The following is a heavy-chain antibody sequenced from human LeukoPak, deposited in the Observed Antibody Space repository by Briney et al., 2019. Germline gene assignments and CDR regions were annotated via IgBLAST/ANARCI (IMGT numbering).Heavy chain of an antibody. Sequence: GGSLRLSCVASGFTVSSNYMSWVRQAPGKGLEWVSVIYSGGNTYYADSVKGRFTISRDNSKNTLYLQMNSLRAEDTAVYYCARGPSGYSYGGYDYWGQGTLVTVSS. CDR1: GFTVSSNY. CDR2: IYSGGNT. D-gene: IGHD5-18*01. J-gene: IGHJ4*02. V-gene: IGHV3-53*01. CDR3: ARGPSGYSYGGYDY.